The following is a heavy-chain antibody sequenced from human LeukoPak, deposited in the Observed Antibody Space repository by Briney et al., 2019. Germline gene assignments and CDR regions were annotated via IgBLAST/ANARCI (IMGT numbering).Heavy chain of an antibody. J-gene: IGHJ4*02. CDR1: GFTFSSYA. D-gene: IGHD2-2*02. CDR3: AKPVRSGIVVIPAAIGYFDY. V-gene: IGHV3-23*01. Sequence: TGGSLRLSCAASGFTFSSYAMSWVRQAPGKGLEWVSAISGSGGSTYYADSVKGRFTISRDNSKNTLYLQMNSLRAEDTAVYYCAKPVRSGIVVIPAAIGYFDYWGQGTLVTVSS. CDR2: ISGSGGST.